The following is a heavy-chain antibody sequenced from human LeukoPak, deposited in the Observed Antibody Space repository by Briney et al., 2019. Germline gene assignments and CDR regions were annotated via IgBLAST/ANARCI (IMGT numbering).Heavy chain of an antibody. D-gene: IGHD7-27*01. J-gene: IGHJ4*02. CDR3: ARGANWVFDS. CDR2: IYYSGSI. V-gene: IGHV4-59*01. Sequence: SETLSLTCTVSGGSISSYYWSWIRQPPGKGLEWIGYIYYSGSINYNPSLKSRVTISVDTSKNQFSLKLSSVTAAGRAVYYCARGANWVFDSWGQGTLVTVSS. CDR1: GGSISSYY.